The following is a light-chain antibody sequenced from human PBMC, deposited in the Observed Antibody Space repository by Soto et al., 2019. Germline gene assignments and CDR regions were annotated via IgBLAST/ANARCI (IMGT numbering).Light chain of an antibody. V-gene: IGLV1-47*01. CDR1: SSNIGSDF. CDR2: HNY. CDR3: SAWDDSLSAYV. Sequence: QSVLTQQPSASGTPGQRVTISCSGSSSNIGSDFVYWYQQLPGTAPKLLIYHNYQRPSGVPDRFSGSKSGTSGSLAISDLRSEDEAAYYCSAWDDSLSAYVFGAGTKLTVL. J-gene: IGLJ1*01.